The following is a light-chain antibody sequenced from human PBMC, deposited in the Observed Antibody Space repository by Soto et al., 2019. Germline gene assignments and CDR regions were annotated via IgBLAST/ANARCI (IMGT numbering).Light chain of an antibody. CDR1: QSISSY. CDR2: AAS. V-gene: IGKV1-39*01. Sequence: DIQMTQSPSSLSASVGDRVTITCRASQSISSYLNWYQQKPGKAPTLLIYAASSLQSGVPSRFSGSGSWLDFTLTISSLQPEDFATDYCQQSYSTPTTFGQGTKVEIK. J-gene: IGKJ1*01. CDR3: QQSYSTPTT.